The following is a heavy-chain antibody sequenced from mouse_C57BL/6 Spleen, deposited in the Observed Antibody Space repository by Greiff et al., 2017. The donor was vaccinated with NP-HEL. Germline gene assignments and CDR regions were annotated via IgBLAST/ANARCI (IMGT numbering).Heavy chain of an antibody. Sequence: EVQLQQSGPELVKPGASVKISCKASGYTFTDYYMNWVKQSHGKSLEWIGDINPNNGGTSYNQKFKGKATLTVDKSSSTAYMELRSLTSEDSAVYYWTRENYGSSFAYWGQGTLVTVSA. CDR1: GYTFTDYY. D-gene: IGHD1-1*01. V-gene: IGHV1-26*01. CDR2: INPNNGGT. CDR3: TRENYGSSFAY. J-gene: IGHJ3*01.